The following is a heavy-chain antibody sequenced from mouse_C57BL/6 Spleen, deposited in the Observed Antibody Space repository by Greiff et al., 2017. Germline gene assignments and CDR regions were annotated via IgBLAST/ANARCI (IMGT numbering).Heavy chain of an antibody. CDR1: GYTFTRYD. CDR2: IYPRDGST. V-gene: IGHV1-85*01. Sequence: QVQLQQSGPELVKPGASVKLSCKASGYTFTRYDINWVKQRPGQGLEWIGWIYPRDGSTKYNEKFKGKATLTVDTSSSTAYMELHSLTSEDSAVYFCAREVDYDGNCAMDYWGQGTSVTVSS. D-gene: IGHD2-4*01. J-gene: IGHJ4*01. CDR3: AREVDYDGNCAMDY.